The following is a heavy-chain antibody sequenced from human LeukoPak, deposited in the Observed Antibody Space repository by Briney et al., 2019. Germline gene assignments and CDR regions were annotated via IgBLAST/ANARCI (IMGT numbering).Heavy chain of an antibody. Sequence: PGGSLRLSCAASGFAVSRNYMTWVRQAPGRGLEWVSHIYSGGSIYYADSVKGRFTISRDTSKNTLYLQMDSLGVEDTAIYYCASRSGGDCPYFDYWGQGALVTVSS. CDR1: GFAVSRNY. V-gene: IGHV3-53*01. J-gene: IGHJ4*02. CDR3: ASRSGGDCPYFDY. D-gene: IGHD2-21*02. CDR2: IYSGGSI.